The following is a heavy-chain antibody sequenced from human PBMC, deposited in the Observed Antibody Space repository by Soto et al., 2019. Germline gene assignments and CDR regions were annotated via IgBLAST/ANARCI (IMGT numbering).Heavy chain of an antibody. Sequence: EVQLLESGGGLVQPGGSLRLSCAASGFTFSSYAMSWVRQAPGKGLEWVSAISGSGGSTYYADSVKGRFTISRDNSKKTRYLEMNSQRAVETDVNYCAKEGVDSSGYYTDYWGQGTLVTVYS. V-gene: IGHV3-23*01. J-gene: IGHJ4*02. D-gene: IGHD3-22*01. CDR2: ISGSGGST. CDR3: AKEGVDSSGYYTDY. CDR1: GFTFSSYA.